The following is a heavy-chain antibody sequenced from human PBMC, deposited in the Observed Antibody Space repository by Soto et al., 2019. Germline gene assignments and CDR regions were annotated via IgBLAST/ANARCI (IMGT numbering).Heavy chain of an antibody. V-gene: IGHV1-69*13. Sequence: GASVKVSCKASGGTFSSYAISWVRQAPGQGLEWMGGIIPIFGTANYAQKFQGRVTITADESTSTAYMELSSLRSEDTAVYYCARFGIAVAANYFDYWGQGTLVTVSS. D-gene: IGHD6-19*01. J-gene: IGHJ4*02. CDR2: IIPIFGTA. CDR3: ARFGIAVAANYFDY. CDR1: GGTFSSYA.